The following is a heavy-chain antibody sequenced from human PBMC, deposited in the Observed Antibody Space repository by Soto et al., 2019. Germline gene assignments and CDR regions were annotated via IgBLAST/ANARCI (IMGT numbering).Heavy chain of an antibody. J-gene: IGHJ4*02. V-gene: IGHV3-23*01. CDR3: AKRGRGSTIRPCYFDY. Sequence: GGSLRLSCAASGFTFSSYAMSWVRQAPGKGLEWVSAISGSGGSTYYADSVKGRFTISRDNSKNTLYLQMNSLRAEDTAVYYCAKRGRGSTIRPCYFDYWGQGTLVTVSS. D-gene: IGHD5-12*01. CDR2: ISGSGGST. CDR1: GFTFSSYA.